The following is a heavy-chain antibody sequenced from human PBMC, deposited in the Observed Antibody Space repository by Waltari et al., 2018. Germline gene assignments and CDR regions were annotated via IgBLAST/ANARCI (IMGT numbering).Heavy chain of an antibody. Sequence: EVQLVESGGVVVQPGGSLRLSCAASGFTFDDYAMHWVRQAPGKGLEWVSLISWDGGSTYYAESVKGRFTISRDNSKNSLYLQMNSLRAEDTALYYCAKDMSPYGDYPGVPFDYWGQGTLVTVSS. V-gene: IGHV3-43D*03. CDR2: ISWDGGST. J-gene: IGHJ4*02. CDR1: GFTFDDYA. D-gene: IGHD4-17*01. CDR3: AKDMSPYGDYPGVPFDY.